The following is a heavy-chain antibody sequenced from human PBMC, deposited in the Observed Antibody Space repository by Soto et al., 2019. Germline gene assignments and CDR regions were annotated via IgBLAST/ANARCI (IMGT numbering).Heavy chain of an antibody. Sequence: VGSLRLSCAASGFTFSSYAMHWVRQAPGKGLEWVAVISYDGSNKYYADSVKGRFTISRDNSKNTLYLQMNSLRAEDTAVYYCARDRGYCSSTRCYTYYYYYGMDVWGQGTTVTVSS. V-gene: IGHV3-30-3*01. D-gene: IGHD2-2*02. CDR3: ARDRGYCSSTRCYTYYYYYGMDV. CDR1: GFTFSSYA. J-gene: IGHJ6*02. CDR2: ISYDGSNK.